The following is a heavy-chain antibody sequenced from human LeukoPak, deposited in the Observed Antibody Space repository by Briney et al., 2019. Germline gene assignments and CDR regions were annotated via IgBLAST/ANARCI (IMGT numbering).Heavy chain of an antibody. CDR1: GYSISSGYY. CDR3: ARDQMLVIAAANFFDYYYMDV. V-gene: IGHV4-61*02. D-gene: IGHD6-13*01. Sequence: SETLSLTCAVSGYSISSGYYWSWIRQPAGKGLEWIGRIYTSGSTNYNPSLKSRVTISVDTSKNQFSLKLSSVTAADTAVYYCARDQMLVIAAANFFDYYYMDVWGKGTTVTVSS. J-gene: IGHJ6*03. CDR2: IYTSGST.